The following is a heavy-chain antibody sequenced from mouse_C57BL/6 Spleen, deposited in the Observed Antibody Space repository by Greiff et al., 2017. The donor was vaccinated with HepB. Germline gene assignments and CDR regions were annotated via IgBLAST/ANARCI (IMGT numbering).Heavy chain of an antibody. CDR3: ASLYYYGSSYDYAMDY. Sequence: QVQLQQSGPELVKPGASVKISCKASGYAFSSSWMNWVKQRPGKGLEWIGRIYPGDGDTNYNGKFKGKATLTADKSSRTAYMQLSSLTSEDSAVYFCASLYYYGSSYDYAMDYWGQGTSVTVSS. J-gene: IGHJ4*01. CDR2: IYPGDGDT. V-gene: IGHV1-82*01. D-gene: IGHD1-1*01. CDR1: GYAFSSSW.